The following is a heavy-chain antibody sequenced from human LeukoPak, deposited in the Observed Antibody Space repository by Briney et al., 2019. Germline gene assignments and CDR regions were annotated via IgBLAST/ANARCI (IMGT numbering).Heavy chain of an antibody. Sequence: RPGGSLRLSCAASGFIFSDYGMHWVRQAPGKGLEWVAFIRYDRSNKDYLDSVKGRFTISRDNSKNTLYLQMDSLRTEDTAIYYCAKDSVPAAIKTPFDFWGQGTLVTVSS. CDR3: AKDSVPAAIKTPFDF. D-gene: IGHD2-2*01. J-gene: IGHJ4*02. V-gene: IGHV3-30*02. CDR1: GFIFSDYG. CDR2: IRYDRSNK.